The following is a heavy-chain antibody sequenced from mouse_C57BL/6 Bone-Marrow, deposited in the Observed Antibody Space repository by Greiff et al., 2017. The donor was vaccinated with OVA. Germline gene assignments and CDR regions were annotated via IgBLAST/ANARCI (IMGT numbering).Heavy chain of an antibody. CDR3: ARYGSIYAMDY. J-gene: IGHJ4*01. CDR2: IYPGDGDT. V-gene: IGHV1-82*01. D-gene: IGHD1-1*01. Sequence: VQLQESGPELVKPGASVKISCKASGYAFSSSWMNWVKQRPGKGLEWIGRIYPGDGDTNYNGKFKGKATLTADKSSSTAYMQLSSLTSEDSAVYFCARYGSIYAMDYWGQGTSVTVSS. CDR1: GYAFSSSW.